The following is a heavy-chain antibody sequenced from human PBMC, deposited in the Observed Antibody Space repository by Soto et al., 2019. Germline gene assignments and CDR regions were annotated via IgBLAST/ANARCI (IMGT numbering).Heavy chain of an antibody. V-gene: IGHV3-72*01. J-gene: IGHJ4*02. Sequence: EVQLVESGGGLVQPGGSLRLSCAASGFTFSDHYMDWVRQAPGKGLEWVGRTRNKANSYTTEYAAYVKGRFTISRDDSKNSLYLQMNSLKTEDSAVYYGARVAGGSYYWGQGTLVTVSS. D-gene: IGHD1-26*01. CDR3: ARVAGGSYY. CDR2: TRNKANSYTT. CDR1: GFTFSDHY.